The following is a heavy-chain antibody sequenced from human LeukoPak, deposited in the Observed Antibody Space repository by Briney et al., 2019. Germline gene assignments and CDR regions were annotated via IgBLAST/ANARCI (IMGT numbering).Heavy chain of an antibody. V-gene: IGHV3-7*01. CDR1: GFTFSDYW. D-gene: IGHD3-10*01. Sequence: GGSLRLSWAASGFTFSDYWMTWVRQAPGKGLEWVANMKQDGREKWYVDSVKGRFTISRDNAKNSLYLQMNSLRAEDTAVYYCARGAGVFDYWGQGTLVTVSS. CDR2: MKQDGREK. CDR3: ARGAGVFDY. J-gene: IGHJ4*02.